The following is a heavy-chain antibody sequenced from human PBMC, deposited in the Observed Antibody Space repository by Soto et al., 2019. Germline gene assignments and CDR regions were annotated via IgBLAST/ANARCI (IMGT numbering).Heavy chain of an antibody. V-gene: IGHV3-30-3*01. D-gene: IGHD5-18*01. CDR2: ISYDGSNK. CDR3: ANTAMASYYYGMDV. Sequence: QVQLVESGGGVVQPGRSLRLSCAASRFTFSSYAMHWVRQAPGKGLEWVAVISYDGSNKYYADSVKGRFTISRDNSKNTLYLQMNSLRAEDTAVYYCANTAMASYYYGMDVW. CDR1: RFTFSSYA. J-gene: IGHJ6*01.